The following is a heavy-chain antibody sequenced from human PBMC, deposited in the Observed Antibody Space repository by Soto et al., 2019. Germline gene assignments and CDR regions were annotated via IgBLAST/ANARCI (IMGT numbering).Heavy chain of an antibody. Sequence: QVQLVQSGAEVKKPGSSVKVSCKASGGTFSSYAISWVRQAPGQGLEWMGGIIPIFGTANYAQKFHGRVTITADESTSTAYMELSSLRSEDTAVYYCARGDHIVVVPAALSNYYYYYGMDVWGQGTTVTVSS. V-gene: IGHV1-69*01. CDR2: IIPIFGTA. CDR1: GGTFSSYA. D-gene: IGHD2-2*01. CDR3: ARGDHIVVVPAALSNYYYYYGMDV. J-gene: IGHJ6*02.